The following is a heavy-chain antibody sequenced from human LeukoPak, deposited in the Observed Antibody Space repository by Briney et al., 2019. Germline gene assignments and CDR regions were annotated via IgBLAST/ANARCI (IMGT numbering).Heavy chain of an antibody. J-gene: IGHJ3*02. V-gene: IGHV4-59*01. Sequence: TPSETLSLTCTVSGGSISSYYWSWIRQPPGKGLEWIGYIYYSGSTNYSPSLKSRVTISVDTSKNQFSLKLSSVTAADTAVYYCARTYYYDSSGFHDAFDIWGQGTMVTVSS. CDR1: GGSISSYY. CDR3: ARTYYYDSSGFHDAFDI. D-gene: IGHD3-22*01. CDR2: IYYSGST.